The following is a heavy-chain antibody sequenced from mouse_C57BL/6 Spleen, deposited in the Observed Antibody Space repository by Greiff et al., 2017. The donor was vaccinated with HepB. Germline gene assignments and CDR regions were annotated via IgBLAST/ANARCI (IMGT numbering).Heavy chain of an antibody. D-gene: IGHD3-3*01. CDR1: GFNIKDDY. CDR3: TTTGTAY. V-gene: IGHV14-4*01. J-gene: IGHJ2*01. Sequence: EVKLMEFGAELVRPGASVKLSCTASGFNIKDDYMHWVKQRPEQGLEWIGWIDPENGDTEYASKFQGKATITADTSSNTAYLQLSSLTSEDTAVYYCTTTGTAYWGQGTTLTVSS. CDR2: IDPENGDT.